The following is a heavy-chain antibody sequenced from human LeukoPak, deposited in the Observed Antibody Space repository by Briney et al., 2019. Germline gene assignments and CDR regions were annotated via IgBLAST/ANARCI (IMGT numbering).Heavy chain of an antibody. Sequence: PGGSLRLSCAASGFTFSSYWMSWVRQASGKGLEWLAVIWSFGTHKYYADSVKGRFTISRDDSESTLYLQMDGLRADDTAMYFCATAKAGTWYYQHWGQGAKVIVSS. CDR2: IWSFGTHK. CDR3: ATAKAGTWYYQH. D-gene: IGHD3/OR15-3a*01. V-gene: IGHV3-33*08. CDR1: GFTFSSYW. J-gene: IGHJ1*01.